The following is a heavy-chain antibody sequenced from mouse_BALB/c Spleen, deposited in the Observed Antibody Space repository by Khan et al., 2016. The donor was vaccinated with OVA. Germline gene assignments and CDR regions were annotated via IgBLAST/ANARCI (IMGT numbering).Heavy chain of an antibody. Sequence: EVQLQESGAELVKPGASVKLSCTASGFNIKDTHMHWVKQRPEQGLEWIGRIDPANDNSKYDPRFQGKATITADTSSNTAYLHLSSLTSEDTAVYYCAPAGTGDYFDYWGQAPLSQSPQ. V-gene: IGHV14-3*02. CDR1: GFNIKDTH. D-gene: IGHD4-1*01. CDR3: APAGTGDYFDY. J-gene: IGHJ2*01. CDR2: IDPANDNS.